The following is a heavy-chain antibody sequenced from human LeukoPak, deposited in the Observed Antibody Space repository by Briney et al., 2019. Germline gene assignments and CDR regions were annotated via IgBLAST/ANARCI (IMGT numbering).Heavy chain of an antibody. CDR2: MNPNSGNT. Sequence: ASVKVSCKASGYTFTSYDINWVRQATGQGLEWMGWMNPNSGNTGYAQKFQGRVTMTRNTSISTAYMELSSLRSEDTAVYYCARDRRQWLTDAFDIWGQGTWSPSLQ. CDR3: ARDRRQWLTDAFDI. J-gene: IGHJ3*02. CDR1: GYTFTSYD. V-gene: IGHV1-8*01. D-gene: IGHD6-19*01.